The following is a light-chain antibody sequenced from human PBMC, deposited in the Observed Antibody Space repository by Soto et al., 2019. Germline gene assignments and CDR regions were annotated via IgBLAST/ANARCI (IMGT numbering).Light chain of an antibody. CDR1: XXNIGAGYD. V-gene: IGLV1-40*01. CDR2: GNS. Sequence: QPVLTQPPSVSGAPGXXVTISCTXXXXNIGAGYDVHWYQQLPGTAPKLLIYGNSNRPSGVPDRFSGSKSGTSASLAITGLQAEDEADYYCQSYDSSLSVVFGGGTKLTVL. J-gene: IGLJ2*01. CDR3: QSYDSSLSVV.